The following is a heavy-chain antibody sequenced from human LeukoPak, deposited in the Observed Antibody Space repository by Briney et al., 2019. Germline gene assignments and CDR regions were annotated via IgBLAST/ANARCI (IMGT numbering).Heavy chain of an antibody. D-gene: IGHD3-10*01. Sequence: GASVKVSCKASGYTFTGYYMHWVRQAPGQGLEWMGRINPNSGGTNYAQKFQGRVTMTRDTSISTAYMELSRLRSDDTAVYYCARDWVRDKGTSPAYWGQGTLVTVSS. V-gene: IGHV1-2*06. J-gene: IGHJ4*02. CDR1: GYTFTGYY. CDR3: ARDWVRDKGTSPAY. CDR2: INPNSGGT.